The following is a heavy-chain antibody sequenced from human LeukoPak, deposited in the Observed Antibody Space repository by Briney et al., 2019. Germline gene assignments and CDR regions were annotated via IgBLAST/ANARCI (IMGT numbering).Heavy chain of an antibody. CDR2: IWSDATNQ. J-gene: IGHJ4*02. D-gene: IGHD4-11*01. CDR3: VKDAQRGFDYSNSLQH. V-gene: IGHV3-33*06. Sequence: GGSLRLSCEASGFTFSHYGMHWVRQAPGKGLEWVAVIWSDATNQYYSDSVKGRFTISRDNFKRTVSLQMNSLRAEDTAVYYCVKDAQRGFDYSNSLQHWGQGSLVTVSS. CDR1: GFTFSHYG.